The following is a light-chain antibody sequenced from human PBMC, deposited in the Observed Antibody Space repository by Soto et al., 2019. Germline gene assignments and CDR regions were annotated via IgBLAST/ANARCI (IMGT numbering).Light chain of an antibody. CDR1: QSVHNF. V-gene: IGKV3-20*01. CDR3: QQYGSSGT. CDR2: GAS. J-gene: IGKJ1*01. Sequence: EIEMTQSPATLSLSPGDRAALSCKASQSVHNFLAWYQQKPGQAPRLLIYGASNRATGIPDRFSGSGSGTDFTLTISRLEPEDFAVYYCQQYGSSGTFGQGTKVDIK.